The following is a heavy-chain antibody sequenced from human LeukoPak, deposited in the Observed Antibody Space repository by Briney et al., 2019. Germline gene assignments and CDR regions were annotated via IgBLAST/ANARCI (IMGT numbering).Heavy chain of an antibody. CDR2: ISSQSVHI. CDR1: GFTFNIYS. CDR3: SRDLDCTVTTCFDGDDGFDI. J-gene: IGHJ3*02. V-gene: IGHV3-21*01. Sequence: GGSLRLSCEASGFTFNIYSMNWVRQVPGKGLEWVSSISSQSVHIYYADSVKGRFAISRDNAKKSLNLQMNSLTAEDTAVYFCSRDLDCTVTTCFDGDDGFDIWGRGTMVTVSS. D-gene: IGHD2-8*02.